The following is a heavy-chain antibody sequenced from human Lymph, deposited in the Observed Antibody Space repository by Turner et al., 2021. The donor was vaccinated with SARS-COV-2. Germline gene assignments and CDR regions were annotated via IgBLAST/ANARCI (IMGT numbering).Heavy chain of an antibody. Sequence: QVQLVESGGGAVHPGRSLRPSFAAYGFTFSTYVIYWFRQARGKWLGWVAVISYDGSNKNYADSGKARCTISRDNSKNTLYLQMNSLRAEDTAVYYCARYASGGYFYYGMDVWGQGTTVTVSS. CDR3: ARYASGGYFYYGMDV. J-gene: IGHJ6*02. CDR1: GFTFSTYV. CDR2: ISYDGSNK. D-gene: IGHD3-10*01. V-gene: IGHV3-30*04.